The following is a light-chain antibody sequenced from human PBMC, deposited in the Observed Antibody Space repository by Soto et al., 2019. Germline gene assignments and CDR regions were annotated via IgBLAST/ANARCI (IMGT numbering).Light chain of an antibody. Sequence: DIQMTQSPSSLSASVGDRVTITCRASQSINNYLNWYQQKPGKAPKLLIYIASSLQSGVPSRFSGXGSGTXXXLXXXXLQPXDFAXXXXXXSYITPHTFGQGTKLEIK. CDR1: QSINNY. J-gene: IGKJ2*01. CDR3: XXSYITPHT. CDR2: IAS. V-gene: IGKV1-39*01.